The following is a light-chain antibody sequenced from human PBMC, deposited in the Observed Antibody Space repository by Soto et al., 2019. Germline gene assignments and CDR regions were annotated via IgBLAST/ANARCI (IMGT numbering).Light chain of an antibody. V-gene: IGLV2-14*01. Sequence: QYVLSHPASVCWSPGHAITISCTGTSSDVGGYNYVSWYQQHPGKAPKLMIYEVSDRPSGVSNRFSGSKSGNTASLTISGLQAEEEADYYCSSYTITSNYVFGTGTKVTAL. J-gene: IGLJ1*01. CDR3: SSYTITSNYV. CDR2: EVS. CDR1: SSDVGGYNY.